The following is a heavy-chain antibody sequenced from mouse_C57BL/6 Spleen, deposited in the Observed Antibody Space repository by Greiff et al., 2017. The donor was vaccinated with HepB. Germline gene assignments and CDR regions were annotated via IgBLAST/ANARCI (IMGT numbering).Heavy chain of an antibody. CDR2: ISYDGSN. CDR3: AREGVLRYLDY. CDR1: GYSITSGYY. V-gene: IGHV3-6*01. Sequence: EVKLMESGPGLVKPSQSLSLTCSVTGYSITSGYYWNWIRQFPGNKLEWMGYISYDGSNNYNPSLKNRISITRDTSKNQFFLKLNSVTTEDTATYYCAREGVLRYLDYWGQGTTLTVSS. D-gene: IGHD1-1*01. J-gene: IGHJ2*01.